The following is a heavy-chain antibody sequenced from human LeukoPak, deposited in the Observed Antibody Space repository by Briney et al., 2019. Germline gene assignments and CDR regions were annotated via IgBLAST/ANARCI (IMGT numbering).Heavy chain of an antibody. V-gene: IGHV3-7*01. CDR3: ARDMGDTVILTDYYYYMDV. CDR1: GFTFSRYW. Sequence: GGSLRLSCAASGFTFSRYWMSWVRQAPGKGLEWVANIKQDGSEKYYVDSVKGRFTISRDNAKNSLHLQMNSLRVEDTALYYCARDMGDTVILTDYYYYMDVWGKGTTVTISS. D-gene: IGHD5-18*01. J-gene: IGHJ6*03. CDR2: IKQDGSEK.